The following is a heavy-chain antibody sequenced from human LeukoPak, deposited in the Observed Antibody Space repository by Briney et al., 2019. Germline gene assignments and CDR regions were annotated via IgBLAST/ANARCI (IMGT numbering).Heavy chain of an antibody. CDR1: GFTFSSYA. CDR2: ISYDGSNK. D-gene: IGHD3-9*01. CDR3: ARDGNGRPLRYFDWDLNFDY. V-gene: IGHV3-30*04. Sequence: SGGSLRLSCAASGFTFSSYAMHWVRQAPGKGLEWVAVISYDGSNKYYADSVKGRFTISRDNSKSTLYLQMNSLRAEDTAVYYCARDGNGRPLRYFDWDLNFDYWGQGTLVTVSS. J-gene: IGHJ4*02.